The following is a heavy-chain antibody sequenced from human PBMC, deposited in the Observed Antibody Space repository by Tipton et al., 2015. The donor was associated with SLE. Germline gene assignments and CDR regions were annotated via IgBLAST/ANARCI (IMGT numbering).Heavy chain of an antibody. V-gene: IGHV4-59*11. CDR3: ASTSYYYDSSGWFDP. Sequence: GLVKPSETLSLTYTVSGGSISSHYWSWIRQPSGKGLEWIGYIYYSGSTNYNPSLKSRVTISVDTSKNQFSLKLSSVTAADTAVYYCASTSYYYDSSGWFDPWGQGTLVTVSS. CDR1: GGSISSHY. J-gene: IGHJ5*02. CDR2: IYYSGST. D-gene: IGHD3-22*01.